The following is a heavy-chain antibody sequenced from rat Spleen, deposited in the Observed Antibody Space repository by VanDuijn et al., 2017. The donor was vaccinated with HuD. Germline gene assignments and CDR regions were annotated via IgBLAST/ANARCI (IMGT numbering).Heavy chain of an antibody. CDR2: ITNSGGST. D-gene: IGHD4-3*01. J-gene: IGHJ2*01. Sequence: EVQLVESGGGLVQPGRSLKLSCAASGFTFSNYYMAWVRQAPTTGLEWVASITNSGGSTYYRDSVKGRFTISRDNAENTVYLQMNSLRSEDTATYYCAVSGYGYWGQGVLVTVSS. CDR3: AVSGYGY. CDR1: GFTFSNYY. V-gene: IGHV5-25*01.